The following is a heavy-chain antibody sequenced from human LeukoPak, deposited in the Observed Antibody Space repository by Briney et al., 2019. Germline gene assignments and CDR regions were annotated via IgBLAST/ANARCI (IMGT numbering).Heavy chain of an antibody. D-gene: IGHD3-10*01. CDR3: ARVYMVRGVISYYYGMDV. Sequence: GGSLRLSCAASGFTFSSYSMNWVRQAPGKGLEWVANIKQDGSEKYYVDSVKGRFTISRDNAKNSLYLQMNSLRAEDTAVYYCARVYMVRGVISYYYGMDVWGQGTTVTVSS. CDR1: GFTFSSYS. CDR2: IKQDGSEK. J-gene: IGHJ6*02. V-gene: IGHV3-7*01.